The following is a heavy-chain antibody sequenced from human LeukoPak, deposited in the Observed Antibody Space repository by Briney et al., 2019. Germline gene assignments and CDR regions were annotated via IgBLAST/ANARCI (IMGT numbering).Heavy chain of an antibody. V-gene: IGHV1-24*01. CDR1: GYTLTELS. Sequence: ASVKVSCKVSGYTLTELSMHWVRQAPGKGLEWMGGFDPEDGESIYAQKFQGRVTMNDDTYTDTAYRELSSLRSEDTAVYYCATEGDSRGPSSYFDYWGQGTLVTVSS. CDR2: FDPEDGES. CDR3: ATEGDSRGPSSYFDY. D-gene: IGHD3-22*01. J-gene: IGHJ4*02.